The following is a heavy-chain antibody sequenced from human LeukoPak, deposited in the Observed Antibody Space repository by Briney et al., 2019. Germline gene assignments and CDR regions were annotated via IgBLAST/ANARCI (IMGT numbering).Heavy chain of an antibody. CDR3: ARDYLRLFDY. CDR1: GFTFSSYW. Sequence: GGSLRLSCAASGFTFSSYWMSWVRQAPGKGLEWVANIKQEGSEKYYVDSVKGRFTISRDNAENSLYLQLNSLRAEDTAVYYCARDYLRLFDYWGQGTLVTVSS. D-gene: IGHD3-10*01. V-gene: IGHV3-7*04. CDR2: IKQEGSEK. J-gene: IGHJ4*02.